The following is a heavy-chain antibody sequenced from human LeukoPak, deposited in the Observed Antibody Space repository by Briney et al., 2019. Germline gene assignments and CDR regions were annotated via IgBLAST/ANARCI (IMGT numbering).Heavy chain of an antibody. CDR2: IIPIFGTA. V-gene: IGHV1-69*06. D-gene: IGHD6-13*01. Sequence: SVKVSCKASGYTFTSYDTNWVRQATGQGLEWMGGIIPIFGTANYAQKFQGRVTITADKSTSTAYMELSSLRSEDTAVYYCASASSSWERTFDYWGQGTLVTVSS. CDR1: GYTFTSYD. J-gene: IGHJ4*02. CDR3: ASASSSWERTFDY.